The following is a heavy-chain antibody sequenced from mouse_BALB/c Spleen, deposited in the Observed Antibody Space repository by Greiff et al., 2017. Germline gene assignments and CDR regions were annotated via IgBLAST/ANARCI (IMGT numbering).Heavy chain of an antibody. D-gene: IGHD1-1*01. V-gene: IGHV3-6*02. Sequence: VQLKESGPGLVKPSQSLSLTCSVTGYSITSGYFWNWIRQLPGNKLEWMGYISYDGSNNYNPSLKNRISITRDTSKNQFFLKLNAVTTEDTATYYGAKEAGRLYGYAMDYWGQGTSVTVSS. CDR2: ISYDGSN. J-gene: IGHJ4*01. CDR1: GYSITSGYF. CDR3: AKEAGRLYGYAMDY.